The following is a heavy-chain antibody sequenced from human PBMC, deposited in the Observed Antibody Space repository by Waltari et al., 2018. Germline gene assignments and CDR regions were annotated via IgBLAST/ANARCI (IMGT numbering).Heavy chain of an antibody. CDR2: VKSKSDGGTR. CDR3: TTLFGDFWSGYFFDF. Sequence: EVKLVESGGGLVKPGGSLRLACAASAFTFCTSWMSWVRQAPGKGLGWVGRVKSKSDGGTRDNSAPVKGRFTISRDDSENTLYLQMNSLKTEDTAVYYCTTLFGDFWSGYFFDFWGQGTLVTVSS. D-gene: IGHD3-3*01. J-gene: IGHJ4*02. V-gene: IGHV3-15*01. CDR1: AFTFCTSW.